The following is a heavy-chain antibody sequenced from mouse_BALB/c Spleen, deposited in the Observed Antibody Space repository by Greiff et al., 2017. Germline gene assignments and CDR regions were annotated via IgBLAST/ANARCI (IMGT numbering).Heavy chain of an antibody. CDR1: GYSITSDYA. Sequence: EVQLVESGPGLVKPSQSLSLTCTVTGYSITSDYAWNWIRQFPGNKLEWMGYISYSGSTSYNPSLKSRISITRDTSKNQFFLQLNSVTTEDTATYYCARFAAPYAMDYWGQGTSVTVSS. CDR3: ARFAAPYAMDY. V-gene: IGHV3-2*02. CDR2: ISYSGST. J-gene: IGHJ4*01.